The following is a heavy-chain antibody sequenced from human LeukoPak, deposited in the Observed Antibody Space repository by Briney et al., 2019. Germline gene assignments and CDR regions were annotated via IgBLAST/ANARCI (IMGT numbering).Heavy chain of an antibody. V-gene: IGHV4-39*01. CDR2: IYYSGST. D-gene: IGHD3-10*01. CDR3: ARLGSGSYYNPPA. CDR1: GGSISSSSYY. Sequence: KPSETLSLTCTVSGGSISSSSYYWGWIRQPPGKGLEWIGSIYYSGSTYYNPSLKSRVTISVDTSKNQFSLKLSSVTAADTAVYYCARLGSGSYYNPPAWGQGTLVTVSS. J-gene: IGHJ5*02.